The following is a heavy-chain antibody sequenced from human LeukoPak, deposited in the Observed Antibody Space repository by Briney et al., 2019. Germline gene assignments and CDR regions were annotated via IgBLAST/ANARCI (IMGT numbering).Heavy chain of an antibody. CDR3: ARDDLGSIDY. CDR1: GFTFSSYS. D-gene: IGHD3-10*01. J-gene: IGHJ4*02. CDR2: LSSDTRDI. V-gene: IGHV3-30*03. Sequence: GGSLRLSCAASGFTFSSYSMNWVRQAPGKGLEWVAVLSSDTRDIHYADSVRGRFTISRDDSKNTLYLQMNSLKSEDTALYYCARDDLGSIDYWGQGTLVTVSS.